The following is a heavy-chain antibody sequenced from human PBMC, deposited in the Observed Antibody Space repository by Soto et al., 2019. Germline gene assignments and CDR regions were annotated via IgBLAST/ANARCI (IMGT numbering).Heavy chain of an antibody. CDR3: ARDRYYGSGTYYNFYSGMDV. D-gene: IGHD3-10*01. J-gene: IGHJ6*02. CDR1: GGSINIGGYY. CDR2: IFHSGST. Sequence: PSETLSLTCTVSGGSINIGGYYWTCFRQPPGKGLEWIGNIFHSGSTYYTPSLQSRVTISLDTSKNHFSLKLSSVTPADTAVYYCARDRYYGSGTYYNFYSGMDVWGQGTTVTVSS. V-gene: IGHV4-30-4*01.